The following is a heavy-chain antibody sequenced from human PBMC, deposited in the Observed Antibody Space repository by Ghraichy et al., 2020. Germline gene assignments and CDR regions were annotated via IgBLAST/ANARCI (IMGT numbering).Heavy chain of an antibody. CDR1: GGSSSSYY. CDR3: ARTLPGIAVAGYWYFDL. V-gene: IGHV4-59*01. J-gene: IGHJ2*01. Sequence: SQTPSLTCTVSGGSSSSYYWSWIRQPPGKGLEWIGYIYYSGSTNYNPSLKSRVTISVDTSKNQFPLKLSSVTAADTAVYYCARTLPGIAVAGYWYFDLWGRGTLVTVSS. D-gene: IGHD6-19*01. CDR2: IYYSGST.